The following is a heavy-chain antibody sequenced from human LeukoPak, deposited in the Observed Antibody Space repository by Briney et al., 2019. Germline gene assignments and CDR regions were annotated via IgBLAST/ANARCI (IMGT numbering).Heavy chain of an antibody. V-gene: IGHV3-13*01. D-gene: IGHD5-12*01. CDR1: GFTFSSYD. CDR3: ARAGGYDYVDYYYGMDV. Sequence: GGSLRLSCAASGFTFSSYDMHWVRQATGKGLEWVSAIGTAGDTYYPGSVKGRFTISRENAKNSLYLQRNSLRAGDTAVYYCARAGGYDYVDYYYGMDVWGQGTTVTVSS. CDR2: IGTAGDT. J-gene: IGHJ6*02.